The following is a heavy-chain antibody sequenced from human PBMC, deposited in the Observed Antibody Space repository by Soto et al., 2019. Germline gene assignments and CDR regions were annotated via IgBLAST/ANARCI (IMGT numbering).Heavy chain of an antibody. Sequence: EVQLVESGGGLVKPGGSLRLSCAASGFTFSSYSMNWVPQAPGKGLEWVSSISRSAGNTYYADSVKGRFTISRDNAKNSMYLQMNSLRAEDTAVYYCARDQVPGLDAFDIWGQGTMVTVSS. CDR3: ARDQVPGLDAFDI. CDR1: GFTFSSYS. CDR2: ISRSAGNT. J-gene: IGHJ3*02. V-gene: IGHV3-21*01.